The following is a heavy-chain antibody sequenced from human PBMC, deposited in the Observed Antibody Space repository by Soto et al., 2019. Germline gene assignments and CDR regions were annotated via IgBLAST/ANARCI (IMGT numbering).Heavy chain of an antibody. J-gene: IGHJ5*02. Sequence: VGSLRLSCAASGFTFSSYSMNWVRQAPGKGLEWVSSISSSSSYIYYADSVKGRFTISRDNAKNSLYLQMNSLRAEDTAVYYCARTPSQSRDGYSEFDPWGQRTLVTVSS. V-gene: IGHV3-21*01. D-gene: IGHD4-4*01. CDR1: GFTFSSYS. CDR2: ISSSSSYI. CDR3: ARTPSQSRDGYSEFDP.